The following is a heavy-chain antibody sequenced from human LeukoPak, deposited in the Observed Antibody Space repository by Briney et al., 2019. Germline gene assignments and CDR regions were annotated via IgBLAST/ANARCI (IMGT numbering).Heavy chain of an antibody. J-gene: IGHJ4*02. CDR1: GCTFTGYY. Sequence: GPVQVSCKASGCTFTGYYMHWVRQAPRQGLEWMGWINPNSGGTNYAQKFQGRVTMTRDTSISTAYMELSRLRSDDTAVYYCARDPWGIYYFDYWGQGTLVTVSS. V-gene: IGHV1-2*02. D-gene: IGHD7-27*01. CDR3: ARDPWGIYYFDY. CDR2: INPNSGGT.